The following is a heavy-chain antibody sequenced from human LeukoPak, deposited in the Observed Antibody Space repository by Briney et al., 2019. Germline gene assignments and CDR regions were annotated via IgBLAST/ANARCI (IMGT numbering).Heavy chain of an antibody. CDR1: GFTFSNFA. D-gene: IGHD4-17*01. V-gene: IGHV3-23*01. CDR3: ANEIRPNDY. J-gene: IGHJ4*02. Sequence: GGSLRLSCAASGFTFSNFAMNWVRQAPGKGLEWVSTISGSGGITYYADSVKGRFTISRENSKSTLYIQMNSLRADDTAVYYCANEIRPNDYWGQGTLVTVSS. CDR2: ISGSGGIT.